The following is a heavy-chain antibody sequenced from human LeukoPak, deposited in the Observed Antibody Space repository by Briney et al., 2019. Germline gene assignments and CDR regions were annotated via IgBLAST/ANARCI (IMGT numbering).Heavy chain of an antibody. CDR2: IYYSGST. CDR3: ARDYGDYWGKVAFDI. J-gene: IGHJ3*02. Sequence: SETLSLTCTVSGGSISSSSYYWGWIRQPPGKGLEWIGSIYYSGSTYYNPSVKSRVTISVDTSKNQFSLKLSSVTAADTAVYYCARDYGDYWGKVAFDIWGQGTMVTVSS. D-gene: IGHD4-17*01. CDR1: GGSISSSSYY. V-gene: IGHV4-39*07.